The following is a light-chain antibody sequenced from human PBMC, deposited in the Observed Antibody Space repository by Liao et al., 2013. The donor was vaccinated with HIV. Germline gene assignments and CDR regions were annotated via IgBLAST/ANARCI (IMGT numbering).Light chain of an antibody. CDR1: KLGDEY. Sequence: SYELTQPPSVSVSPGQTASIACSGDKLGDEYASWYQQKPGQSPVLVIYQDTRRPSGIPERFSGSNSGNTATLTISGVEAGDEADYYCQVWDSSSDHPYVFGTGTKVTVL. CDR3: QVWDSSSDHPYV. J-gene: IGLJ1*01. V-gene: IGLV3-1*01. CDR2: QDT.